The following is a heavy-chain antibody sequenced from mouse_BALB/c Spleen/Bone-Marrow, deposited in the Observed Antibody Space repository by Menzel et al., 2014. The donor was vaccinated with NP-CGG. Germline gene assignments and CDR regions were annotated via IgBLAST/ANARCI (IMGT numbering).Heavy chain of an antibody. CDR1: GYEFSSYW. J-gene: IGHJ1*01. D-gene: IGHD1-1*01. Sequence: QVQLQQSGAELVRPGSSVKISCKASGYEFSSYWMNWVKQRPGQGLVWIGQIWPGDGDTTYNEKFKGKATFTADTSSNTTCMQPRSLTSEASAVYYCAREDGLWYFDVRSAGTTVTVSS. CDR2: IWPGDGDT. V-gene: IGHV1-80*01. CDR3: AREDGLWYFDV.